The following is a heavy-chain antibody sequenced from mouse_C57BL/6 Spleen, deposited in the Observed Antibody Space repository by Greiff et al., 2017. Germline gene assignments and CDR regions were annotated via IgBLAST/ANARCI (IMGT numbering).Heavy chain of an antibody. CDR2: ISSGGSYT. V-gene: IGHV5-6*02. CDR1: GFTFSSYG. Sequence: DVKLVESGGDLVKPGGSLKLSCAASGFTFSSYGMSWVRQTPDKRLEWVATISSGGSYTYYPDSVKGRFTISRDNAKNTLYLQMSSLKSEDTAMYYCAREDYWGHGTTLTVSS. J-gene: IGHJ2*01. CDR3: AREDY.